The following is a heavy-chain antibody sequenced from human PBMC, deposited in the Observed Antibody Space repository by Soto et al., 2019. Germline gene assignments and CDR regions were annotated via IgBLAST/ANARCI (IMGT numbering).Heavy chain of an antibody. V-gene: IGHV3-23*01. CDR2: ISGSGGST. J-gene: IGHJ4*02. CDR1: GFTFSSYA. Sequence: PGGSLRLSCAASGFTFSSYAMSWVRQAPGNGLEWVSAISGSGGSTYYADSVKGRFTISRDNSKNTLYLQMNSLRAEDTAVYYCAKAAVRDYYDSSGYYPDYWGQGTLVTVSS. D-gene: IGHD3-22*01. CDR3: AKAAVRDYYDSSGYYPDY.